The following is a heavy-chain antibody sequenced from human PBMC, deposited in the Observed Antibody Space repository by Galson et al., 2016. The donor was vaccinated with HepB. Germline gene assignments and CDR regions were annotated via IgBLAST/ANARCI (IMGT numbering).Heavy chain of an antibody. J-gene: IGHJ4*02. CDR1: GFIVSSNY. CDR3: AKDPRRVFGVIVNQPFDY. V-gene: IGHV3-53*01. Sequence: SLRLSCAASGFIVSSNYMSWVRQAPGKGLEWVSGIYSGSSTSYADSVKGRFTMSRDNSKNTLYLHMNSLRAEDTAIYYCAKDPRRVFGVIVNQPFDYWGQGSLVTVSS. CDR2: IYSGSST. D-gene: IGHD3-3*01.